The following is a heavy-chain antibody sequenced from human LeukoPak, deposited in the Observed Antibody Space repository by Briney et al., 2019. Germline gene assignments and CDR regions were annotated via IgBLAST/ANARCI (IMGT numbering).Heavy chain of an antibody. V-gene: IGHV1-46*01. Sequence: GASVKVSCKASGYTFTSYYMHWVRQAPGQGLEWMGLINPTGGSTGYAQKFQGRVTMTRDTSTSTVYMELSSLRSEDTAVYYCAREGYGGNTMLGGENDAFDIWGQGTMVTVSS. D-gene: IGHD4-23*01. CDR1: GYTFTSYY. CDR3: AREGYGGNTMLGGENDAFDI. J-gene: IGHJ3*02. CDR2: INPTGGST.